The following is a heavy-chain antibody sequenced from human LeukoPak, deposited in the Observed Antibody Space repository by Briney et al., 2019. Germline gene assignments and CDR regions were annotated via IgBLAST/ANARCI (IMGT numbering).Heavy chain of an antibody. V-gene: IGHV6-1*01. CDR1: GDSVSSNSAA. J-gene: IGHJ4*02. D-gene: IGHD3-22*01. CDR2: TYYRSKWYN. CDR3: ARGNYYDSSGYLTRFDY. Sequence: SQTLSLTCAIPGDSVSSNSAAWNWIRQSPSRGLEWLGRTYYRSKWYNDYAVSVKSRITINPDTSKNQFSLQLNSVTPEDTAVYYCARGNYYDSSGYLTRFDYWGQGTLSPSPQ.